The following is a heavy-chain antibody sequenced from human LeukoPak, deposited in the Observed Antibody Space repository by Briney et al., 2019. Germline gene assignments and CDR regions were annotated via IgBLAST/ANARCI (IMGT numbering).Heavy chain of an antibody. D-gene: IGHD6-13*01. J-gene: IGHJ6*03. Sequence: ASVKVSCKASGYTFTDYDIHWVRQAPGQGLEWMGWINPNTGGTNYAQKFQGRVTMTRDTSISTAYMELSRLRSDDTAVYYCAREASSSWYGGYYYYMDVWGKGTTVTVSS. CDR1: GYTFTDYD. CDR2: INPNTGGT. CDR3: AREASSSWYGGYYYYMDV. V-gene: IGHV1-2*02.